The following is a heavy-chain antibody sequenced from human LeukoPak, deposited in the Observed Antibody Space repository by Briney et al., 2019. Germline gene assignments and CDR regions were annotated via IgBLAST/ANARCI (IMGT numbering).Heavy chain of an antibody. CDR3: ARDFRAAAGTGWFDP. Sequence: ASVKVSCKASGYTFYSNAMNWVRQAPGRGLEWMAWINTNTGIPTYAQGFTGRFVFSLDTSVSTAYLQISSLKPDDTAVYYCARDFRAAAGTGWFDPWGQGTLVTVSS. D-gene: IGHD6-13*01. CDR1: GYTFYSNA. CDR2: INTNTGIP. J-gene: IGHJ5*02. V-gene: IGHV7-4-1*02.